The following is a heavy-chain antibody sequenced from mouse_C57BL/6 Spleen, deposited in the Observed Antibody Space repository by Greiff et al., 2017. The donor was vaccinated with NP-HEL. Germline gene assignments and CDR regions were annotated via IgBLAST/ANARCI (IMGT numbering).Heavy chain of an antibody. CDR1: GYTFTSYW. V-gene: IGHV1-50*01. J-gene: IGHJ4*01. D-gene: IGHD3-3*01. Sequence: VQLQQPGAELVKPGASVKLSCKASGYTFTSYWMQWVKQRPGQGLEWIGEIDPSDSYTNYNQKFKGKATLTVDTSSSTAYMQLSSLTSEDSAVYYGAPRDPYYAMDYWGQGTSVTVSS. CDR2: IDPSDSYT. CDR3: APRDPYYAMDY.